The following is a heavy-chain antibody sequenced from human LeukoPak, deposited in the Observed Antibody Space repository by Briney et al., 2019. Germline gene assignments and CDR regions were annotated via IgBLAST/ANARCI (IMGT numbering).Heavy chain of an antibody. J-gene: IGHJ5*02. V-gene: IGHV1-8*03. CDR1: GYTFTSYD. CDR2: MNPNSGNT. D-gene: IGHD4-17*01. Sequence: GASVKVSCKASGYTFTSYDINWVRQATGQGLEWMGWMNPNSGNTGYAQKFQGRVTITRNTSISTAYMELSSLRSEDTAVYYCARGGEDYGDYGGGSENWFDPWGQGTLVTVSS. CDR3: ARGGEDYGDYGGGSENWFDP.